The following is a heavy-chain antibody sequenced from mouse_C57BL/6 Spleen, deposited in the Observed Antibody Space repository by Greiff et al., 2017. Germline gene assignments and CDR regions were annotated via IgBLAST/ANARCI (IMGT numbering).Heavy chain of an antibody. Sequence: DVQLVESGGGLVQPKGSLKLSCAASGFSFNTYAMNWVRQAPGKGLEWVARIRSKSNNYATYYADSVKDRFTISRDDSESMLYLQMNNLKTEDTAMYYCVRHDGYESYAMDYWGQGTSVTVSS. D-gene: IGHD2-2*01. J-gene: IGHJ4*01. V-gene: IGHV10-1*01. CDR1: GFSFNTYA. CDR2: IRSKSNNYAT. CDR3: VRHDGYESYAMDY.